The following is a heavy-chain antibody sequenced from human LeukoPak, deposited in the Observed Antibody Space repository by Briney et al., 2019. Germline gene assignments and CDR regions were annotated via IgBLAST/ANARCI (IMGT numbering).Heavy chain of an antibody. V-gene: IGHV3-30*02. D-gene: IGHD6-13*01. Sequence: GGSLRLSCAASGFTFSSYGMHWVRQAPGKGLEWVAFIRYDGSNKYYADSVKGRFTISRDNSKNTLYLQMNSLRAEDTAVYCCAKGLYSSSWYLDDYWGQGTLVTVSS. CDR1: GFTFSSYG. J-gene: IGHJ4*02. CDR3: AKGLYSSSWYLDDY. CDR2: IRYDGSNK.